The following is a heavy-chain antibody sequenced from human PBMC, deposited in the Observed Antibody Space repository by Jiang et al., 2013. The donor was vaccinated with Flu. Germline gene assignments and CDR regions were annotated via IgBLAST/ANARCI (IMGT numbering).Heavy chain of an antibody. CDR1: GFTFSSYA. CDR3: AKGTWFGEYRSPRHTMGPYYYGMDV. CDR2: ISGSGGST. J-gene: IGHJ6*02. Sequence: QLLESGGGLVQPGGSLRLSCAASGFTFSSYAMSWVRQAPGKGLEWVSAISGSGGSTYYADSVKGRFTISRDNSKNTLYLQMNSLRAEDTAVYYCAKGTWFGEYRSPRHTMGPYYYGMDVWGQGTTVTVSS. V-gene: IGHV3-23*01. D-gene: IGHD3-10*01.